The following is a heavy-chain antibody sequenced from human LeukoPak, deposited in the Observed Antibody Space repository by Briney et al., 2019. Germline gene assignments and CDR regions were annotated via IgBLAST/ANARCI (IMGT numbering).Heavy chain of an antibody. V-gene: IGHV4-39*07. CDR1: GGSISGSSYY. CDR2: IYYSGST. J-gene: IGHJ5*02. Sequence: SETLSLTCTVSGGSISGSSYYWGWIRQPPGKGLEWIGSIYYSGSTYYNPSLKSRVTISVDRSKNQFSLKLSSVTAADTAVYYCARVAYYYDSSGDNWFDPWGQGTLVTVSS. CDR3: ARVAYYYDSSGDNWFDP. D-gene: IGHD3-22*01.